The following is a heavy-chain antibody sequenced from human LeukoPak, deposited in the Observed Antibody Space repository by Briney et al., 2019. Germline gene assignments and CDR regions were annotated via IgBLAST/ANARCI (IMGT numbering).Heavy chain of an antibody. CDR3: ARGTGVYAKSYYYYYGMDV. CDR1: GGSISSGDYY. V-gene: IGHV4-30-4*01. CDR2: IYYSGST. Sequence: SQTLSLTCTVSGGSISSGDYYWSWIRQPPGKGLEWIGYIYYSGSTYYNPSLKSRVTISVDTSKNQFSLKLSSVTAADTAVYYCARGTGVYAKSYYYYYGMDVWGQGTTVTVSS. D-gene: IGHD2-8*02. J-gene: IGHJ6*02.